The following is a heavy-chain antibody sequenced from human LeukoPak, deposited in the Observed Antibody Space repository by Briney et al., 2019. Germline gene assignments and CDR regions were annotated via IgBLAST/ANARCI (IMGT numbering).Heavy chain of an antibody. Sequence: GGSLRLSCAASGFTFSNYGMHWVRQAPGKGLEWVAAIWPDGINKDYADSVKGRFTISRDNSKNTLYLQMNSLRAEDTAVYYCAKPARTDYADYWGQGTLVTVSS. D-gene: IGHD1-14*01. V-gene: IGHV3-33*06. J-gene: IGHJ4*02. CDR2: IWPDGINK. CDR1: GFTFSNYG. CDR3: AKPARTDYADY.